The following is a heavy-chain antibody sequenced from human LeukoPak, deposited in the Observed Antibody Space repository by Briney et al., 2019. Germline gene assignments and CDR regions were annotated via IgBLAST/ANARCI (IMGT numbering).Heavy chain of an antibody. Sequence: PGGSLRLSCAASGFTFSSYGVSWVRQAPGQGLDWVSGISGSGHRTYYADSVKGRFTTSRYNSKSTLYLQMNSLRAEDTAVYYCAKDWGDYFDYVWGSFTSFDSWGQGTLVTVSS. CDR2: ISGSGHRT. D-gene: IGHD3-16*01. J-gene: IGHJ4*02. CDR3: AKDWGDYFDYVWGSFTSFDS. V-gene: IGHV3-23*01. CDR1: GFTFSSYG.